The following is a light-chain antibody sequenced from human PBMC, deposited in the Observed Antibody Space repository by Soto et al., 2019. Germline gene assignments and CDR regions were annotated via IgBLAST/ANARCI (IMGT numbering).Light chain of an antibody. CDR2: VAS. V-gene: IGKV3-15*01. CDR1: QTIRNN. Sequence: EIAMTQSPATLSVSPGERATLSCRSSQTIRNNLAWYQQKPGQAPRLLIYVASTRATDIPARFSGSGSGTDFTLTISSLQSEDFATYYCQQYDNLPLTFDRGTTVEI. CDR3: QQYDNLPLT. J-gene: IGKJ4*01.